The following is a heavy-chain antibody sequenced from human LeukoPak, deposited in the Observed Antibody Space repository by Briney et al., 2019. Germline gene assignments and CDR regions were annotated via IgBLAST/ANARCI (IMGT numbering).Heavy chain of an antibody. CDR1: GGSFSGYY. Sequence: SETLSLTCAVYGGSFSGYYWSWIRRPPGKGLEWIGEINHSGSTNYNPSLKSRVTISVDTSKNQFSLKLSSVTAADTAVYYCARGRGATPRHWGQGTLVTVSS. D-gene: IGHD2-15*01. CDR3: ARGRGATPRH. V-gene: IGHV4-34*01. CDR2: INHSGST. J-gene: IGHJ1*01.